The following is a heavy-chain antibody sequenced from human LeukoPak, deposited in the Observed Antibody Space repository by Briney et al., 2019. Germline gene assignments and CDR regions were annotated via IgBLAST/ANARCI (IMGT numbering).Heavy chain of an antibody. D-gene: IGHD2-8*01. CDR2: IYYSGIT. V-gene: IGHV4-59*01. CDR3: ARGTNRMATRRFDP. CDR1: GGSISTYY. J-gene: IGHJ5*02. Sequence: NPSETLSLTCTISGGSISTYYWSWIRQPPGKGLEWIGYIYYSGITKYNPSVKSRVTISVDTSKNQFSLKVSSVTAADTAVYYCARGTNRMATRRFDPWGQGTLVTVSS.